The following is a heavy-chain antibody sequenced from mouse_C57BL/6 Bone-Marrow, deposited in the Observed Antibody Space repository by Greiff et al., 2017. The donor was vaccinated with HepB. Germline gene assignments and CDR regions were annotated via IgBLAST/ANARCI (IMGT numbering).Heavy chain of an antibody. J-gene: IGHJ3*01. CDR1: GFTFSSYA. CDR3: ARDPRTWFAY. CDR2: ISDGGSYT. Sequence: EVQGVESGGGLVKPGGSLKLSCAASGFTFSSYAMSWVRQTPEKRLEWVATISDGGSYTYYPDNVKGRFTISRDNAKNNLYLQMSHLKSEATAMYYCARDPRTWFAYWGQGTLVTVSA. V-gene: IGHV5-4*01.